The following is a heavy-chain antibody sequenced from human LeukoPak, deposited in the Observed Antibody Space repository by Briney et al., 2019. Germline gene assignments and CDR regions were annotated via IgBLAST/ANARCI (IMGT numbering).Heavy chain of an antibody. Sequence: PGGSLRLSCTASGFTFGDYAMSWVRQAPGKGLEWVGFIRSKAYGGTTEYAASVKGRFTISRDDSKSIAYLQMNSLKTEDTAVYYCTRDSPPAIVVVPAAILDYYYYYMDVWGKGTTVTVSS. D-gene: IGHD2-2*02. J-gene: IGHJ6*03. CDR2: IRSKAYGGTT. CDR1: GFTFGDYA. V-gene: IGHV3-49*04. CDR3: TRDSPPAIVVVPAAILDYYYYYMDV.